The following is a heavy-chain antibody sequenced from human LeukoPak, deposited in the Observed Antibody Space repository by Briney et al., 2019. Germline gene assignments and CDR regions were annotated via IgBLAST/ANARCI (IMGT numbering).Heavy chain of an antibody. CDR2: IYSGGST. V-gene: IGHV3-66*02. CDR1: GFTVRSNY. CDR3: ARDANFGGIDAFDI. Sequence: GGSLRLSCAASGFTVRSNYMSWVRQAPGKGLEWVSVIYSGGSTYYADSVKGRFTISRDNSKNTLYLQMNSLRAEDTAVYYCARDANFGGIDAFDIWGQGTMVTVSS. J-gene: IGHJ3*02. D-gene: IGHD3-10*01.